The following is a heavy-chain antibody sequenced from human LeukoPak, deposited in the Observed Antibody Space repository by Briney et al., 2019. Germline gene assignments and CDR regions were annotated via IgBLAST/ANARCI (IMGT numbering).Heavy chain of an antibody. V-gene: IGHV3-30*03. CDR1: GFTFSSYG. J-gene: IGHJ4*02. CDR2: ITDDGRNK. Sequence: PGGSLRLSCAASGFTFSSYGMHWVRQAPGKGLEWVAVITDDGRNKYYADSVKGRFTISRDNSKNTLYLQMNSLRAEDTAVYYCARDRNTDFWSGYYTNYFDDWGQGTLVSVSS. D-gene: IGHD3-3*01. CDR3: ARDRNTDFWSGYYTNYFDD.